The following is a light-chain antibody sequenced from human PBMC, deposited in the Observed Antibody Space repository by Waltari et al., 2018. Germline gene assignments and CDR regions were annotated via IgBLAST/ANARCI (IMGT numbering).Light chain of an antibody. Sequence: EIVLTQSPGTLSLSPGERATLSCRASQSVSSALAWYQQKPGQAPRLLIYAASTRATGVPDRFSGSGSGTDFSLTISGLDPEDFAVYYCQHYVNLPVTFGQGTKVEI. V-gene: IGKV3-20*01. J-gene: IGKJ1*01. CDR3: QHYVNLPVT. CDR2: AAS. CDR1: QSVSSA.